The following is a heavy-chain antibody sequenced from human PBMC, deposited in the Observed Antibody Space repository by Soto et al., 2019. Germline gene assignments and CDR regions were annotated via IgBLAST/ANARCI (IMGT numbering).Heavy chain of an antibody. J-gene: IGHJ6*03. CDR2: ISSSSSTI. CDR1: GFTFSNAW. V-gene: IGHV3-48*01. CDR3: ARGPPLRSYCSSTSCTMGYYYYMDV. Sequence: GGSLRLSCAASGFTFSNAWINWVRQAPGKGLEWVSYISSSSSTIYYADSVKGRFTISRDNAKNSLYLQMNSLRAEDTAVYYCARGPPLRSYCSSTSCTMGYYYYMDVWGKGTTVTVSS. D-gene: IGHD2-2*01.